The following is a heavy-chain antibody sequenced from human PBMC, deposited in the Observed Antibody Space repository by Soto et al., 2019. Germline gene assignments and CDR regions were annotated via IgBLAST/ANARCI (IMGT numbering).Heavy chain of an antibody. CDR1: GYTFTTYY. Sequence: QVQLVQSGAEVKKPGASVKISCKASGYTFTTYYLHWVRQAPGQGLEWMGIINPDTGSTSSAQNFRGRVSVPRDTSTSTVYMELYSLSSEDTAVYYCARDPNFSLTFHYYGMDVWGQGTTVTVSS. V-gene: IGHV1-46*01. CDR3: ARDPNFSLTFHYYGMDV. CDR2: INPDTGST. J-gene: IGHJ6*02.